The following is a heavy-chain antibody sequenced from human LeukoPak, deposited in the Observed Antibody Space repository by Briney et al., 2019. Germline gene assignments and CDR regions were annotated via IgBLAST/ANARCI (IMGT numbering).Heavy chain of an antibody. CDR3: ARDPHRSTEFDY. D-gene: IGHD5/OR15-5a*01. J-gene: IGHJ4*02. CDR2: ISYDGSNK. Sequence: GGSLRLSCAASGFTFSSYGMHWVRQAPGKGLEWVAVISYDGSNKYYADSVKGRFTISRDNSKNTLYLQMNSLRAEDTAVYYCARDPHRSTEFDYWGQGTLVTVSS. V-gene: IGHV3-30*19. CDR1: GFTFSSYG.